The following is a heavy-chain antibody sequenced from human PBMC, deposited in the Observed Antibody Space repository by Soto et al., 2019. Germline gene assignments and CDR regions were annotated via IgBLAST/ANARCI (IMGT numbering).Heavy chain of an antibody. Sequence: EVQLVESGGGLVKPGGSLRLSCAASGFTFSSYSMNWVRQAPGKGLEWVSSISSSSSYIYYADSVKGRFTISRDNAKNSLYLKMNSLRAEDTAVYYCARDMTYYDFWSGNDAFDIWGQGTMVTVSS. J-gene: IGHJ3*02. D-gene: IGHD3-3*01. CDR1: GFTFSSYS. CDR2: ISSSSSYI. CDR3: ARDMTYYDFWSGNDAFDI. V-gene: IGHV3-21*01.